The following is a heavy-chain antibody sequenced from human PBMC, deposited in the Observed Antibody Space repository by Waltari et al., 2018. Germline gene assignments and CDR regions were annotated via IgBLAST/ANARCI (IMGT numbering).Heavy chain of an antibody. J-gene: IGHJ6*03. D-gene: IGHD3-3*01. CDR2: IYYSGST. Sequence: QLQLQESGPGLVKPSETLSLTCTVSGGSISSSSYYWGWIRQPPGKGLEWIGSIYYSGSTYYNPSLKSRVTISVDTSKNQFSLKLRSVTAADTAVYYCARQYYDFWSGYYLSPYYYYYMDVWGKGTTVTVSS. CDR1: GGSISSSSYY. V-gene: IGHV4-39*01. CDR3: ARQYYDFWSGYYLSPYYYYYMDV.